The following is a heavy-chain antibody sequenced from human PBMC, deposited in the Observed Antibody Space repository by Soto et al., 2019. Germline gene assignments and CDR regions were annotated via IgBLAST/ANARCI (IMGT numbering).Heavy chain of an antibody. J-gene: IGHJ5*02. CDR3: ARNRGYRGYDTVNWFDP. CDR1: GFSLSTSGMC. CDR2: IDWDDDK. V-gene: IGHV2-70*01. Sequence: SGPTLVNPTQTLTLTCTFSGFSLSTSGMCVSWIRQPPGKALEWLALIDWDDDKYYSTSLKTRLTISKDTSKNQVVLTMTNMDPVDTATYYCARNRGYRGYDTVNWFDPWGQGTLVTVSS. D-gene: IGHD5-12*01.